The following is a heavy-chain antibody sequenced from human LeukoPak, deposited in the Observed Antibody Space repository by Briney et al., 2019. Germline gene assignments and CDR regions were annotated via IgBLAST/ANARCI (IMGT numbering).Heavy chain of an antibody. V-gene: IGHV3-48*01. CDR1: GFTFSSYS. CDR3: ARDEAVALFDY. J-gene: IGHJ4*02. Sequence: GGSLRLSCAASGFTFSSYSMNWVRQAPGKGLERVSYISSSSSTIYYADSVKGRFTISRDNAKNSLYLQMNSLRAEDTAMYYCARDEAVALFDYWGQGTLVTVSS. D-gene: IGHD6-19*01. CDR2: ISSSSSTI.